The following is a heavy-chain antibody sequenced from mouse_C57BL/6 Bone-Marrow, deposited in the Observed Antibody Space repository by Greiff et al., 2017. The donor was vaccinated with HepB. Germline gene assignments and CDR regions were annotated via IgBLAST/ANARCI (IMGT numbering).Heavy chain of an antibody. CDR1: GFSLTSYG. V-gene: IGHV2-2*01. CDR2: IWSGGST. J-gene: IGHJ4*01. D-gene: IGHD2-5*01. Sequence: VKLMESGPGLVQPSQSLSITCTVSGFSLTSYGVHWVRQSPGKGLEWLGVIWSGGSTDYNAAFISRLSISKDNSKSQVFFKMNSLQADDTAIYYCARNKSYSNFYYAMDYWGQGTSVTVSS. CDR3: ARNKSYSNFYYAMDY.